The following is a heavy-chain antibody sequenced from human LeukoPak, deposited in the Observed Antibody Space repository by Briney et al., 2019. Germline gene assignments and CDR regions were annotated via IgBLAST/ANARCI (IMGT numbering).Heavy chain of an antibody. J-gene: IGHJ6*03. CDR1: GGSISSYY. CDR3: AATAEYSTSYYYYYYMDV. V-gene: IGHV4-4*07. CDR2: IYTSGST. D-gene: IGHD6-6*01. Sequence: SETLSLTCTVSGGSISSYYWSWIRQPAGKGLEWIGRIYTSGSTNYNPSLKSRVTMSVDTSKNQFSLKLSSVTAADTAVYYCAATAEYSTSYYYYYYMDVWGKGTTVTVSS.